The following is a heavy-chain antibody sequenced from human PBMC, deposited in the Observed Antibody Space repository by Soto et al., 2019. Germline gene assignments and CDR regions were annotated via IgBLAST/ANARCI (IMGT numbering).Heavy chain of an antibody. CDR1: GFTFSSYS. V-gene: IGHV3-48*01. D-gene: IGHD2-2*01. Sequence: EVQLVESGGGLVQPGGSLRLACAASGFTFSSYSMNWVRQAPGKGLEWVSYISSSSRTIYYADSVKGRFTISRDNAKNSLYLQMNSLRAEDTAVYYCAREYCSSTSCLNWFDPWGQGTLVTVSS. CDR3: AREYCSSTSCLNWFDP. J-gene: IGHJ5*02. CDR2: ISSSSRTI.